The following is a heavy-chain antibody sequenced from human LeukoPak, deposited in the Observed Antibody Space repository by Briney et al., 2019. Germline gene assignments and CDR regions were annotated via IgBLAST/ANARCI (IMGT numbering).Heavy chain of an antibody. CDR3: ARDGEWFGLFDY. D-gene: IGHD3-10*01. CDR2: IYYSGST. V-gene: IGHV4-59*01. Sequence: SETLSLTCTVSGGSISSYYWSWIRQPPGKGLEWIGYIYYSGSTNYNPSLKSRVTISVDTSKNQFSLKLSSVTAADTAVYYCARDGEWFGLFDYWGQGTLVTVSS. CDR1: GGSISSYY. J-gene: IGHJ4*02.